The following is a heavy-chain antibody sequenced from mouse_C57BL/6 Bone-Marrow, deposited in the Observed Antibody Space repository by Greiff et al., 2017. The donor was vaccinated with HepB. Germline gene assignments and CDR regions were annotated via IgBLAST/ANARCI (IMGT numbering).Heavy chain of an antibody. Sequence: EVMLVESGGGLVKPGGSLKLSCAASGFTFSDYGMHWVRQAPEKGLEWVAYISSGSSTIYYADTVKGRFTITRDNAKNTLFVQMTSLRSEDTAMYYWARAADYFGSSPCAMDYWGQGTSVTVSS. CDR1: GFTFSDYG. J-gene: IGHJ4*01. CDR2: ISSGSSTI. D-gene: IGHD1-1*01. CDR3: ARAADYFGSSPCAMDY. V-gene: IGHV5-17*01.